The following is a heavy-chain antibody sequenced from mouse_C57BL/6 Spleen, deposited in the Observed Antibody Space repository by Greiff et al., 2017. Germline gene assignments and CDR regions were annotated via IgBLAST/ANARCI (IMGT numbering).Heavy chain of an antibody. CDR1: GYTFTDYY. CDR3: ARSRSIVATGYFDY. V-gene: IGHV1-75*01. J-gene: IGHJ2*01. D-gene: IGHD1-1*01. CDR2: IFPGSGSP. Sequence: QVQLQQSGPELVKPGASVKISCKASGYTFTDYYLNWVKQRPGQGLEWLGWIFPGSGSPYYNEQFKGKATLTVDKSSSTAYMLLSSLTSEDSAVYFWARSRSIVATGYFDYWGKGTTRTVSS.